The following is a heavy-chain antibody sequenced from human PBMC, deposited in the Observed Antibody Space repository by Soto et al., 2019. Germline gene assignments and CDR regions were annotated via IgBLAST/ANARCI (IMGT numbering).Heavy chain of an antibody. V-gene: IGHV4-30-2*01. D-gene: IGHD4-4*01. J-gene: IGHJ4*02. Sequence: QLQLQESGSGLVKPSQTLSLTCAVSGDSITSPDYSWSWIRQPPGKGLEWIGYSYPNGNTYSNPSLKSRVTISADWSSRQFSLHLTSVTAADTAVYSCASRRTPRATTVVPYDYFDYWGQGNLVTVSS. CDR2: SYPNGNT. CDR3: ASRRTPRATTVVPYDYFDY. CDR1: GDSITSPDYS.